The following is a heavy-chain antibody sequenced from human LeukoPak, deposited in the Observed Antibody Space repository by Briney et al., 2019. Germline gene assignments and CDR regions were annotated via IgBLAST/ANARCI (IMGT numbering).Heavy chain of an antibody. D-gene: IGHD6-25*01. V-gene: IGHV5-10-1*01. CDR3: ARRGSGDFFDH. CDR1: GYSFAIDW. J-gene: IGHJ4*02. CDR2: IDAADSYT. Sequence: GGSLRISGRVPGYSFAIDWSFGVRQMPGKGLGWMGMIDAADSYTKYSATFQVHVTLSVDKSISTAYLQWSSLKASDTAMYDCARRGSGDFFDHWGQGTLVTVSS.